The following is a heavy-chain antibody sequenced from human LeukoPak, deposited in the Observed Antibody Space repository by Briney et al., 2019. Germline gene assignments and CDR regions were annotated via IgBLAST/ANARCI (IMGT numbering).Heavy chain of an antibody. J-gene: IGHJ4*02. V-gene: IGHV4-39*01. CDR1: GGSISSSSYY. CDR3: ARHLPGTRTTYYDFWSGYYTGNYFDY. CDR2: IYYSGST. D-gene: IGHD3-3*01. Sequence: TSETLSLTCTVPGGSISSSSYYWGWIRQPPGKGLEWIGSIYYSGSTYYNPSLKSRVTISVDTSKNQFSLKLSSVTAADTAVYYCARHLPGTRTTYYDFWSGYYTGNYFDYWGQGTLVTVSS.